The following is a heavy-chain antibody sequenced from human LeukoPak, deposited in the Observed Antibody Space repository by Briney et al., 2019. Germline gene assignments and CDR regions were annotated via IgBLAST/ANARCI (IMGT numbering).Heavy chain of an antibody. CDR3: ARDYSTVTTFFDY. CDR2: ITGGSTTI. V-gene: IGHV3-48*01. Sequence: GGSLRLSCAASGFTFRSYNMNWVRQAPGKGLEWVSYITGGSTTIYYTDSVKGRFTISRDNAKNSLYLQMNSLRAEDTAVYYCARDYSTVTTFFDYWGQGTLVTVSS. CDR1: GFTFRSYN. J-gene: IGHJ4*02. D-gene: IGHD4-17*01.